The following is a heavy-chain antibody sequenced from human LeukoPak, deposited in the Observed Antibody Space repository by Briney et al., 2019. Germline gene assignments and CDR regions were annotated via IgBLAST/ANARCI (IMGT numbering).Heavy chain of an antibody. CDR3: ARDSTGYQ. Sequence: GGSLRLSSAPSGFTFRTDWMSGVREAPGKGLEWVANIKEDGSEKYYGDSVKGRFTISRDNAKTSLYLQLNSLRAEDTAVYYCARDSTGYQWGQGTLVTVSS. CDR2: IKEDGSEK. J-gene: IGHJ4*02. CDR1: GFTFRTDW. D-gene: IGHD3-22*01. V-gene: IGHV3-7*01.